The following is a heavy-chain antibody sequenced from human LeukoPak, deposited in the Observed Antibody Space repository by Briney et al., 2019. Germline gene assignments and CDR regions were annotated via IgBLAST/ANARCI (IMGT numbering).Heavy chain of an antibody. CDR3: ARGYYYGSGSYFDY. CDR2: ISSSSTYI. J-gene: IGHJ4*02. CDR1: VFTFSSYI. D-gene: IGHD3-10*01. Sequence: GGSLRLSCAASVFTFSSYIMNWVRQAPGKGLEWVSSISSSSTYIHYADSVKGRFTISRDNAKNSLYLQMNSLRAEDTAVYYCARGYYYGSGSYFDYWGQGTLVTVSS. V-gene: IGHV3-21*01.